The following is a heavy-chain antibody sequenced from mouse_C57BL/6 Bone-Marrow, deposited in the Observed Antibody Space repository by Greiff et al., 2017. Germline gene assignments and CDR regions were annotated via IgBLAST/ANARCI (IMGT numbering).Heavy chain of an antibody. V-gene: IGHV1-64*01. D-gene: IGHD2-4*01. Sequence: QVHVKQPGAELVKPGASVKLSCKASGYTFTSYWMHWVKQRPGQGLEWIGMIHPNSGSTNYNEKFKSKATLTVDKSSSTAYMQLSSLTSEDSAVYYCASKLRFYWYFDVWGTGTTVTVSS. J-gene: IGHJ1*03. CDR2: IHPNSGST. CDR1: GYTFTSYW. CDR3: ASKLRFYWYFDV.